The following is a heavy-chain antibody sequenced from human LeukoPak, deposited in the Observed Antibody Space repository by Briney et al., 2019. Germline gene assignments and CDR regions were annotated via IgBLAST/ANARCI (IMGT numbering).Heavy chain of an antibody. CDR1: GFTFSSYA. CDR3: ARDAVVATNDY. V-gene: IGHV3-23*01. Sequence: GGSLRLSCAASGFTFSSYAMSWVRQAPGKGLEWVSAISGSGGSTYYADSVKGRFTISRDNAKNSLYLQMNSLRAEDTAVYYCARDAVVATNDYWGQGTLVTVSS. D-gene: IGHD5-12*01. J-gene: IGHJ4*02. CDR2: ISGSGGST.